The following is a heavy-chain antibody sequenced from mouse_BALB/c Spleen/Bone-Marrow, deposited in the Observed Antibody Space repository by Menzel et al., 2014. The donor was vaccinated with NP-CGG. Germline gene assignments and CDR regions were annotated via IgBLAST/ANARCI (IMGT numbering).Heavy chain of an antibody. D-gene: IGHD1-1*02. J-gene: IGHJ2*01. CDR2: IHYNGNT. V-gene: IGHV3-1*02. CDR1: GYSITSGYS. Sequence: DVQLQESGPDLVKPSQSLSLTCTVTGYSITSGYSWHWIRQFPGNKLEWLGYIHYNGNTDYNPSLRSRISITRDTSKNQFVLQLNSVTTEDTATYYCARFYGSYSYWGQGTTLTVSS. CDR3: ARFYGSYSY.